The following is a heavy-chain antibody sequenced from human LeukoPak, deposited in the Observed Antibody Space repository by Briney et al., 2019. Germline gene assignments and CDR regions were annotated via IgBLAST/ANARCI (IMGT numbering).Heavy chain of an antibody. CDR3: ARGDYSGSYYYFDY. CDR2: ISGYNGIT. D-gene: IGHD1-26*01. Sequence: ASVKVSCKASGYTFSSYGISRVRQAPGQGLEWMGWISGYNGITSYAQKLEGRVTMTTDTSTTTAYMELRSLRSDDTAVYYCARGDYSGSYYYFDYWGQGTLVTVSS. CDR1: GYTFSSYG. V-gene: IGHV1-18*01. J-gene: IGHJ4*02.